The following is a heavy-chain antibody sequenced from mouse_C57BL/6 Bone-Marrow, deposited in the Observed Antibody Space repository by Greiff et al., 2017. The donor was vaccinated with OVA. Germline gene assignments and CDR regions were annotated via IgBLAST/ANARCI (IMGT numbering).Heavy chain of an antibody. CDR3: AKNHFDY. Sequence: VKLEESGPGLVQPSQSLSITCTVSGFSLTSYGVHWVRQSPGKGLEWLGVIWRGGSTDYNAAFMSRLSITKDNSKSQVFFKMNSLHADDTAIYYCAKNHFDYWGQGTTLTVSS. V-gene: IGHV2-5*01. J-gene: IGHJ2*01. CDR2: IWRGGST. CDR1: GFSLTSYG.